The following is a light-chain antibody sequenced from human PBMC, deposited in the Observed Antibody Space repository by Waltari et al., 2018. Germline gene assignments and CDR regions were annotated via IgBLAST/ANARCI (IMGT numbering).Light chain of an antibody. J-gene: IGLJ3*02. Sequence: QSALTQPASVSGSPGQSITIPCPGTSRDVGSSNHLAWYQQRPGKAPKLLIYEVNKRPSGASNRFSGSKSGNTASLTISGLQAEDEADYHCCSYAGSSTFVVFGGGTKVTVL. CDR2: EVN. V-gene: IGLV2-23*02. CDR1: SRDVGSSNH. CDR3: CSYAGSSTFVV.